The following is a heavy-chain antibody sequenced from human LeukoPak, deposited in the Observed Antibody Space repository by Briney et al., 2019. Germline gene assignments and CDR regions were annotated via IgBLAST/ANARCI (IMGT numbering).Heavy chain of an antibody. D-gene: IGHD2-2*03. CDR3: ARDGYCSSTSCYDAFDI. CDR2: IYHSGST. Sequence: SETLSPTCTVSGYSISSGYYWGWIRQPPGKGLEWIGSIYHSGSTYYNPSLKSRVTISVDTSKNQFSLKLSSVTAADTAVYYCARDGYCSSTSCYDAFDIWGQGTMVTVSS. V-gene: IGHV4-38-2*02. CDR1: GYSISSGYY. J-gene: IGHJ3*02.